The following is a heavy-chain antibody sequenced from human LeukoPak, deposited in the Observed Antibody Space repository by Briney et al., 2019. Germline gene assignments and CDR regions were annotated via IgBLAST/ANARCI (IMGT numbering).Heavy chain of an antibody. CDR3: ARDITGRHVQWLVDY. CDR2: ITSNGDTT. Sequence: GGSLRLSCTASGFTFRNYGMHWVRQAPGKRLEDVSTITSNGDTTYYTDSVKGRFTISRGNSKNTLYLQMGSLRDEDMAVYYCARDITGRHVQWLVDYWGQGTLVIVSS. J-gene: IGHJ4*02. CDR1: GFTFRNYG. V-gene: IGHV3-64*02. D-gene: IGHD6-19*01.